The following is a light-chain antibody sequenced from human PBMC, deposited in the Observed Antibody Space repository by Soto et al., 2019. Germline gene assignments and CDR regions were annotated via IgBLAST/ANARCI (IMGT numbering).Light chain of an antibody. CDR3: SSYTRSSTSYV. Sequence: QSVLTQPASVYGSPGQSIPISCTGTSSDVGGYNYVSWYQQHPGKAPKLMIYDVSNRPSGVSNRFSGSKSGNTASLTISGLQAEDEADYYCSSYTRSSTSYVFGTGTKVTVL. CDR1: SSDVGGYNY. V-gene: IGLV2-14*01. CDR2: DVS. J-gene: IGLJ1*01.